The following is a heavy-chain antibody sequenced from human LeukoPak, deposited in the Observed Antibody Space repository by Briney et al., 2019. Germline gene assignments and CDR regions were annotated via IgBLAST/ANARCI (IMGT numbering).Heavy chain of an antibody. CDR1: GFTFSSYW. CDR3: ARKTVVGSYFDY. V-gene: IGHV3-7*03. D-gene: IGHD4-23*01. Sequence: PGGSLRLSCAASGFTFSSYWMSWVRQAPGKGLEWVANIKQDGSDKYYVDSVKGRFTISRDNAKNSLYLQINSPRAEDTAVYYCARKTVVGSYFDYWGQGTPVTVSS. J-gene: IGHJ4*02. CDR2: IKQDGSDK.